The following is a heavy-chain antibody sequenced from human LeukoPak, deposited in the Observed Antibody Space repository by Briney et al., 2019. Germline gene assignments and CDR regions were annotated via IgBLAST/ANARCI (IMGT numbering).Heavy chain of an antibody. V-gene: IGHV1-18*01. CDR2: ISAYNGNT. CDR1: GYTFTSYG. CDR3: ARLAISLAAAGSFDY. D-gene: IGHD6-13*01. J-gene: IGHJ4*02. Sequence: ASVKVSCKASGYTFTSYGISWVRQAPGQGPEWMGWISAYNGNTNYAQKLQGRVTMTTDTSTSTAYMELGSLRSDDTAVYYCARLAISLAAAGSFDYWGQGTLVTVSS.